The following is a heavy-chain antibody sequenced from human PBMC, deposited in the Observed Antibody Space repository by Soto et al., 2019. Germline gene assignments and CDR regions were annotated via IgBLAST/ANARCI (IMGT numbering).Heavy chain of an antibody. CDR1: GGTFSSYA. CDR2: IIPIFGTA. J-gene: IGHJ4*02. D-gene: IGHD3-22*01. V-gene: IGHV1-69*13. Sequence: SVKVSCKASGGTFSSYAISWVRQAPGQGLEWMGGIIPIFGTASYAQKFQGRVTITADESTSTAYMELSSLRSEDTAVYYCAREGEINYDSSGCLLSYWGQGTLVTVSS. CDR3: AREGEINYDSSGCLLSY.